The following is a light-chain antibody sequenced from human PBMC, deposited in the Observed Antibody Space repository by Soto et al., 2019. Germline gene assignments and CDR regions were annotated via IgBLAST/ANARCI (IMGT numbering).Light chain of an antibody. CDR2: DVS. CDR1: SSDVGGYNY. V-gene: IGLV2-14*03. J-gene: IGLJ1*01. CDR3: SSYTGSSTYV. Sequence: QSVLTQPASVSGSPGQSITISCTGTSSDVGGYNYVSWYQQHPGKAPKLMIYDVSNRPSGVSNRFSGSKSGNTASLTISGLQTEDESDYYCSSYTGSSTYVFGTGT.